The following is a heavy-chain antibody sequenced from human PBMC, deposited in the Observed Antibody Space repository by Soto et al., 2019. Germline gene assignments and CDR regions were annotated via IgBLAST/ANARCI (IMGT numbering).Heavy chain of an antibody. CDR1: GGTFSGYY. Sequence: SETLSLTCAVYGGTFSGYYWTWIRQPPGKGLEWIGYINYSGSTNYNPSLKSRLTISVDTSKNQFSLKLSSVTAADTAVYYCAREGLTGTIGLYYYYGMDVWGQGTTVTVSS. CDR2: INYSGST. D-gene: IGHD1-7*01. CDR3: AREGLTGTIGLYYYYGMDV. J-gene: IGHJ6*02. V-gene: IGHV4-59*01.